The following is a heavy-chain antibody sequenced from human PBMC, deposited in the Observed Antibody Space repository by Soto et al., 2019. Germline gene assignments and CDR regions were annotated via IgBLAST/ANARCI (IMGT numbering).Heavy chain of an antibody. J-gene: IGHJ5*02. CDR2: IDWDDDK. Sequence: SGPTLVNPTQTLTLTCTFSGFSLSTSGMCVSWIRQPPGKALEWLARIDWDDDKYYSTSLKTRLTISKDTSKNQVVLTMTNMDPVDTATYYCARSTYYYGSGTPGVWFDPWGQGTLVTVSS. D-gene: IGHD3-10*01. CDR3: ARSTYYYGSGTPGVWFDP. V-gene: IGHV2-70*11. CDR1: GFSLSTSGMC.